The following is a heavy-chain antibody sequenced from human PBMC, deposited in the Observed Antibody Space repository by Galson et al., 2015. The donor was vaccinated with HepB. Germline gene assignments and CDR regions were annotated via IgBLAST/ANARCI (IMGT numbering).Heavy chain of an antibody. CDR2: MDPNSGNT. V-gene: IGHV1-8*01. D-gene: IGHD6-25*01. CDR3: ARFPHSSGWDDSSYYMDV. CDR1: GFSFSSYD. J-gene: IGHJ6*03. Sequence: SVKVSCKASGFSFSSYDINWVRQAPGQGPEWLGWMDPNSGNTGYAQTFQGRITMTRNISISTAYMERRSLRSEDTAVYYCARFPHSSGWDDSSYYMDVWGKGTTVTVSS.